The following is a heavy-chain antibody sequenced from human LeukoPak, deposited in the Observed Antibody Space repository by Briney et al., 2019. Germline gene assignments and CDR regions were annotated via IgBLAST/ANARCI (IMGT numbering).Heavy chain of an antibody. CDR2: ISGSGGST. D-gene: IGHD3-22*01. J-gene: IGHJ3*02. CDR3: AKGRYYYDSSDAFDI. CDR1: GFTFTSYA. V-gene: IGHV3-23*01. Sequence: PGGSLRLSCAASGFTFTSYAMSCVRQAPGEGLEWVSAISGSGGSTYYADSVKGRFTISRDNSKNTLYLQMNSLRAEDTAVYYCAKGRYYYDSSDAFDIWGQGTMVTVSS.